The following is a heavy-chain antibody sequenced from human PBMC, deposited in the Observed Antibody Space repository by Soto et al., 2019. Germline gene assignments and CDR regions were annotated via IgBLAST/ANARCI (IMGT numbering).Heavy chain of an antibody. Sequence: GGSLRLSCAASGFTFSSYGMHWVRQAPGKGLEWVAVIWYDGSNKYYADSVKGRFTISRDNSKNTLYLQMNSLRAEDTAVYYCAGTRIAAAGATDWFDPWGQGTLVTVSS. V-gene: IGHV3-33*01. CDR3: AGTRIAAAGATDWFDP. J-gene: IGHJ5*02. D-gene: IGHD6-13*01. CDR1: GFTFSSYG. CDR2: IWYDGSNK.